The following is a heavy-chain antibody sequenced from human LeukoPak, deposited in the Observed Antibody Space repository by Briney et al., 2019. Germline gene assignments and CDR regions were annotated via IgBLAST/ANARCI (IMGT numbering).Heavy chain of an antibody. CDR3: TRPLAGDGTAAAQFAS. D-gene: IGHD6-13*01. CDR1: GYTSTGDY. J-gene: IGHJ4*02. Sequence: GASVTVSCKASGYTSTGDYIYWVRQAPGQGLEWMGWINPNNGATKYAQKFQGRVTMTRDTSISTAYMELSRLTSDDTAVYYCTRPLAGDGTAAAQFASWGRGSLVTVSS. CDR2: INPNNGAT. V-gene: IGHV1-2*02.